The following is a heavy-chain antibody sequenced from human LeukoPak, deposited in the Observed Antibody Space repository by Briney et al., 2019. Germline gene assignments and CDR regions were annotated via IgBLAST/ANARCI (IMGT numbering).Heavy chain of an antibody. V-gene: IGHV3-74*01. D-gene: IGHD4-17*01. CDR3: ARDPKYGDLDY. J-gene: IGHJ4*02. CDR2: INSEGRST. Sequence: PGGSLRLSCAAFGVTVSGYWMNWVRQAPGKGLVWVARINSEGRSTSHADSVKGRFTISRDNAKNILYLQMNSLRVNDTAVYYCARDPKYGDLDYWGQGTLVTVSS. CDR1: GVTVSGYW.